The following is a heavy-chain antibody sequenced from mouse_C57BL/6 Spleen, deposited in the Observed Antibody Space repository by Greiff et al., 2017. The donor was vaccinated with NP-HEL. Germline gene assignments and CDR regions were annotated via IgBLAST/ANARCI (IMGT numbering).Heavy chain of an antibody. D-gene: IGHD4-1*01. V-gene: IGHV1-54*01. Sequence: QVQLKQSGAELVRPGTSVKVSCKASGYAFTNYLIEWVKQRPGQGLEWIGVINPGSGGTNYNEKFKGKATLTADKSSSTAYMQLSSLTSEDSAVYFCARRAGTSGIPYFDYWGQGTTLTVSS. CDR2: INPGSGGT. J-gene: IGHJ2*01. CDR1: GYAFTNYL. CDR3: ARRAGTSGIPYFDY.